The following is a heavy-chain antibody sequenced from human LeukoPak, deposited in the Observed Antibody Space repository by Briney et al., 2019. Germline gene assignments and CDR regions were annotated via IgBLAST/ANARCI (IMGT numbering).Heavy chain of an antibody. CDR1: GGSFSGYY. D-gene: IGHD3-22*01. J-gene: IGHJ4*02. CDR3: ARLRDDYYDSSGYYADY. Sequence: SETLSLTCAVYGGSFSGYYWSWIRQPPGKGLEWIGEINHSGSTNYNPSLKSRVTISVDTSKNQFSLKLSSVTAADTAVYYCARLRDDYYDSSGYYADYWGQGTLVTVSS. CDR2: INHSGST. V-gene: IGHV4-34*01.